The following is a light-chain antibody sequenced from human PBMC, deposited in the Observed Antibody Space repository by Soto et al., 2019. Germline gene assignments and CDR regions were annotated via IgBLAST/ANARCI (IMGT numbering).Light chain of an antibody. CDR1: QSVNRN. J-gene: IGKJ3*01. CDR2: GAS. Sequence: EKVMTQSPATLSVSPGESATLSCRASQSVNRNLAWYQQKPGPTPRLLIYGASTRAAGVPVRFSGSGSGTDFNLTISSLKSEDFAIYYCQQYNIWPPEVTFGPGTKVDIK. CDR3: QQYNIWPPEVT. V-gene: IGKV3-15*01.